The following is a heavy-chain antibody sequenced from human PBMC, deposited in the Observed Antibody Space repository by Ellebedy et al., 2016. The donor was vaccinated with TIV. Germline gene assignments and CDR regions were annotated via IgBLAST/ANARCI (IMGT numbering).Heavy chain of an antibody. Sequence: GESLKISCAASGFTFTTYWMSWVRQTPGKGLEWVANINQDGGEKNYVDSVKGRFSISRDNAKNSLYLQMNSLRDEDTAVYYCARDQWLGRAYYFDSWGQGTLLIVSS. CDR2: INQDGGEK. CDR3: ARDQWLGRAYYFDS. J-gene: IGHJ4*02. V-gene: IGHV3-7*01. CDR1: GFTFTTYW. D-gene: IGHD6-19*01.